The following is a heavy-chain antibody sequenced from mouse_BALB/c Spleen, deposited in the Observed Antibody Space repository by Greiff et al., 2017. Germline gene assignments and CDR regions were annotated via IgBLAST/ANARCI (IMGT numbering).Heavy chain of an antibody. CDR3: ARILLRSGWYFDV. CDR1: GYTFTSYV. CDR2: INPYNDGT. D-gene: IGHD1-1*01. Sequence: EVQLQQSGPELVKPGASVKMSCKASGYTFTSYVMHWVKQKPGQGLEWIGYINPYNDGTKYNEKFKGKATLTSDKYSSTAYMELSSLTSEDSAVYYCARILLRSGWYFDVWGAGTTVTVSS. J-gene: IGHJ1*01. V-gene: IGHV1-14*01.